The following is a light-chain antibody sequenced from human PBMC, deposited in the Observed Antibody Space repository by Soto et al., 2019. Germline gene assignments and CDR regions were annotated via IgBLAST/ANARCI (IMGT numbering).Light chain of an antibody. CDR3: QQYGSSQT. Sequence: EIVLTQSPGTLSLSPGERATLSCRASQSVSSSYVAWYQQKPGQAPRLLIYGASSRATGIPDRFSGSGSGTDFTLTISRLEPEEFAVYYCQQYGSSQTFGGGTKVEIK. J-gene: IGKJ4*01. CDR1: QSVSSSY. V-gene: IGKV3-20*01. CDR2: GAS.